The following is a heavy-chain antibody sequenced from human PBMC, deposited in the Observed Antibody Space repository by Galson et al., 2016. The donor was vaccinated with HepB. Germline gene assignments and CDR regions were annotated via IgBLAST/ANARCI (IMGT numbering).Heavy chain of an antibody. CDR1: GFTFRSYA. V-gene: IGHV3-30*04. CDR3: ARDLRPRSTDTGSYYYYGIDV. D-gene: IGHD1-1*01. J-gene: IGHJ6*02. CDR2: ISYDGGKI. Sequence: SLRLSCAGSGFTFRSYAMHWVRQAPGRGLEWVTMISYDGGKIYYADSVKGRYTISRDTSTNTLYLQMSSLRAEDTAVYYCARDLRPRSTDTGSYYYYGIDVWGQGTTVTVSS.